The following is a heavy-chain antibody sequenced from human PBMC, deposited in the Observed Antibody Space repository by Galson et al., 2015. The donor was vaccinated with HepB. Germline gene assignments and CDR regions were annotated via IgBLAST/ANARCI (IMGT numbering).Heavy chain of an antibody. Sequence: QSGAEVKKPGESLKIPCKGSGYSFTTYWIGWVRQMPGKGLEWMGIIYPGDSDTRYSPSFQGRVTISADKSINTVYLQWSSLKAPDSAMYYCARSIVGSMDCFDFWGLGTLVTVSS. V-gene: IGHV5-51*01. J-gene: IGHJ4*02. CDR1: GYSFTTYW. CDR3: ARSIVGSMDCFDF. CDR2: IYPGDSDT. D-gene: IGHD1-26*01.